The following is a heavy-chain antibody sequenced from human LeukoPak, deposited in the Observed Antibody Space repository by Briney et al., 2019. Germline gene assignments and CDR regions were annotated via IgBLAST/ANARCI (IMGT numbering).Heavy chain of an antibody. J-gene: IGHJ4*02. CDR2: INHSGST. V-gene: IGHV4-34*01. D-gene: IGHD6-19*01. Sequence: GSLRLSCAASGFTFSSYWMSWIRQPPGKGLEWIGEINHSGSTNYNPSLKSRVTISVDTSKNQFSLKLSSVTAADTAVYYCARGTLYSGWSYYFDYWGQGSQVTVSS. CDR3: ARGTLYSGWSYYFDY. CDR1: GFTFSSYW.